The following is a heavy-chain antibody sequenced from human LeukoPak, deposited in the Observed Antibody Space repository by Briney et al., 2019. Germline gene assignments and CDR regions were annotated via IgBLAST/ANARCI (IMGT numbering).Heavy chain of an antibody. CDR3: ASHGYCSSTSCYNWFDP. J-gene: IGHJ5*02. CDR2: INHSGST. CDR1: GGSFSGYY. Sequence: PSETLSPTCAVYGGSFSGYYWSWLRQPPGKGLEWIGEINHSGSTNYNPSLKSRVTISVDTSKNQFSLKLSSVTAADTAVYYCASHGYCSSTSCYNWFDPWGQGTLVTVSS. D-gene: IGHD2-2*03. V-gene: IGHV4-34*01.